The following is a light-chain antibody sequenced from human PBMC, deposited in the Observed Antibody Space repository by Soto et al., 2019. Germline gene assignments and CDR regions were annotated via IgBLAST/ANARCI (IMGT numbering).Light chain of an antibody. CDR1: SSDVGGYNY. CDR2: EVS. Sequence: QSALTQPPSASGSPGQSVTISCTGTSSDVGGYNYVSWYQQHPGKAPKVMIYEVSKRPSGVPDRLSGSKSGHTASLTVSGLQAEDEADYYCSSYAGSNNIWVFGGGTKLTVL. J-gene: IGLJ3*02. V-gene: IGLV2-8*01. CDR3: SSYAGSNNIWV.